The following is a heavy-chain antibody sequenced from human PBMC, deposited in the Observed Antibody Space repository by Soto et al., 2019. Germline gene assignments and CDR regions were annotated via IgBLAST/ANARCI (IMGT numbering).Heavy chain of an antibody. V-gene: IGHV1-46*03. CDR3: ASRAAGAFDY. J-gene: IGHJ4*02. Sequence: QVQLVQSGAEVKKPGASVKVSCKTSGYTFTSYYMHWVRQAPGQGLECMGIINPSGGSTSYAQKFQGRVTMTRDTSTSTGYMELSSLRSEDTAVYYCASRAAGAFDYWGQGTLVTVSS. CDR2: INPSGGST. CDR1: GYTFTSYY.